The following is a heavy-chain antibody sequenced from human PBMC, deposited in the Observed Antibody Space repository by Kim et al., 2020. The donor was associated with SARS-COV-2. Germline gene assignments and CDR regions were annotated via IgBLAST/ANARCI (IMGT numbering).Heavy chain of an antibody. CDR2: INWNGGST. D-gene: IGHD6-13*01. J-gene: IGHJ6*02. Sequence: GGSLRLSCAASGFIFDDYGMNWVRQVPGKGLEWVSGINWNGGSTGYVDSVKGRFTISRDNTKNSLYLQMNSLRAEDTALYHCARGPRIAAGVPNVYYYYYGMDVWGQGTTVTVSS. CDR3: ARGPRIAAGVPNVYYYYYGMDV. CDR1: GFIFDDYG. V-gene: IGHV3-20*01.